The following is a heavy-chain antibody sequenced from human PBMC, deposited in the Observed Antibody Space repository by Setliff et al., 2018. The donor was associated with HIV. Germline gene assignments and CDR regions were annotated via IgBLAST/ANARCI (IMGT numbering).Heavy chain of an antibody. D-gene: IGHD3-3*01. CDR3: ARVPRITTLRNAFDI. V-gene: IGHV4-39*07. CDR1: GVSISTNNYY. J-gene: IGHJ3*02. Sequence: PSETLSLTCTVSGVSISTNNYYWAWIRQPPGKGLEWIGNILYSGTTFYNPSLRSRVTISVDTSKNQFSLKLSSVTAADTAIYYCARVPRITTLRNAFDIWGQGTMVTVSS. CDR2: ILYSGTT.